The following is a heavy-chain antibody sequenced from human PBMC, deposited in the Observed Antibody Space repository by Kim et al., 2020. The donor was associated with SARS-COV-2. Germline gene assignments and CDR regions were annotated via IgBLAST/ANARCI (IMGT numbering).Heavy chain of an antibody. CDR1: TFAFSIYE. Sequence: GGSLILSCAASTFAFSIYEMNWLRQAPGKGLEWLSYISNTGDTVYYAESIEGRFTISRDNANNSLFLQMDSLRVEDTAVYYCALIMPRENSFNIWGQGTVVTVSS. CDR3: ALIMPRENSFNI. CDR2: ISNTGDTV. J-gene: IGHJ3*02. D-gene: IGHD2-2*01. V-gene: IGHV3-48*03.